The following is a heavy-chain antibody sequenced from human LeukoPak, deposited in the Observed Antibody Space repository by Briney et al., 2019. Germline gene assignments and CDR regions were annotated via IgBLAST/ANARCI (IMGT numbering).Heavy chain of an antibody. V-gene: IGHV3-23*01. CDR3: AKHLSGSYYRDY. D-gene: IGHD1-26*01. J-gene: IGHJ4*02. Sequence: PAGGSLRLSCAASGFTFSSYAMSWVRRAPGKGLECVSAISGSGGSTYYADSVKGRFTISRDNSKNTLYLQMNSLRAEDTAVYYCAKHLSGSYYRDYWGQGTLVTVSS. CDR1: GFTFSSYA. CDR2: ISGSGGST.